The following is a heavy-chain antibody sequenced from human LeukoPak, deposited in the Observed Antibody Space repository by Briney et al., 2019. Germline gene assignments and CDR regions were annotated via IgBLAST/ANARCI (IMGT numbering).Heavy chain of an antibody. Sequence: SETLSLTCTVSGDSISSSDYYWGWVRQPPGKGLGWIGTISYSGSTYYNPSLQSRVTIPVDTSKNQFSLELSSVTAADTAVYYCARGSRRLADFHYWGQGTLVTVSS. CDR1: GDSISSSDYY. D-gene: IGHD1-26*01. CDR2: ISYSGST. J-gene: IGHJ4*02. CDR3: ARGSRRLADFHY. V-gene: IGHV4-39*01.